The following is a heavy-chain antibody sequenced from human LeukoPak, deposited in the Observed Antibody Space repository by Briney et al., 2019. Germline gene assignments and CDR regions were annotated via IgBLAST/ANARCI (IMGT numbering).Heavy chain of an antibody. V-gene: IGHV3-23*01. Sequence: GGSLRLSCAASGFTFSSYAMSWVRQAPGKGLEWVSAISGSGGSTYYADSVKGRFTISRDNSKNTLYLQMNSLRAEDTAVYYCAAQSCSGGSCYSYYYYGMDVWGQGTTVTVSS. D-gene: IGHD2-15*01. CDR3: AAQSCSGGSCYSYYYYGMDV. J-gene: IGHJ6*02. CDR2: ISGSGGST. CDR1: GFTFSSYA.